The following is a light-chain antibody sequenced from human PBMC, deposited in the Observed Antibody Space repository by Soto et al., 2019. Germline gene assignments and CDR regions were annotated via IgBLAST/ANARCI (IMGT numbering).Light chain of an antibody. CDR2: AAS. V-gene: IGKV1-39*01. Sequence: MTQSPLSLPVTPGEPASISCRSSQSLLHSNGYNYLNWYQQKPGRAPNLLIYAASTLQSGVPSRFSGTGSGTDFTLTIGSLQPDDFATYYCQQSYSIPRTFGQGTKVDIK. CDR3: QQSYSIPRT. J-gene: IGKJ1*01. CDR1: QSLLHSNGYNY.